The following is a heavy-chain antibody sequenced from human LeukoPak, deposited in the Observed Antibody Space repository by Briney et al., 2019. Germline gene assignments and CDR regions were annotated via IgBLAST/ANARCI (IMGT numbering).Heavy chain of an antibody. CDR3: ASAGVAVTGERNWFDP. CDR1: GGSFRGYY. Sequence: PSETLSLTCAVYGGSFRGYYWSWIRQPPGKGLEWIGEINHSGSTNYNPSLKSRVTISVDTSKNQFSLKLSSVTAADAAVYYCASAGVAVTGERNWFDPWGQGTLVTVSS. CDR2: INHSGST. J-gene: IGHJ5*02. V-gene: IGHV4-34*01. D-gene: IGHD6-19*01.